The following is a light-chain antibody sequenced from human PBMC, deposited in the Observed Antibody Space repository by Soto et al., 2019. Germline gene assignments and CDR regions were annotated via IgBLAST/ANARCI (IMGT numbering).Light chain of an antibody. CDR3: QQYNNWLWT. Sequence: IVLTQSPATLSLSPGERATLSCGASQSVSSYLAWYQQKPGLAPRLVIYDSSIRATGIPDRFSGSGSGTDFTLTISSLQSEDFAVYYCQQYNNWLWTFGQGTKVDI. CDR1: QSVSSY. J-gene: IGKJ1*01. V-gene: IGKV3D-15*01. CDR2: DSS.